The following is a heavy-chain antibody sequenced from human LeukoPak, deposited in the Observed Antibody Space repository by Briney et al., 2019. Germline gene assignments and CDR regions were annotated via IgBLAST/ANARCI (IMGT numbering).Heavy chain of an antibody. J-gene: IGHJ4*02. V-gene: IGHV4-38-2*02. D-gene: IGHD5-12*01. Sequence: SETLSLTCTVSGYSISSGCYWGWIRQPPGKGLEWIGSIYHSGSTYYNPSLKSRVTISVDTSKNQFSLKLSSVTAADTAVYYCARRYREFDYWGQGTLVTVSS. CDR3: ARRYREFDY. CDR1: GYSISSGCY. CDR2: IYHSGST.